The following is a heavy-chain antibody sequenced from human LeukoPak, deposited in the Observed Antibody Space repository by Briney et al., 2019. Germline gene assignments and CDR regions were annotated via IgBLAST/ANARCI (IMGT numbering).Heavy chain of an antibody. CDR1: GFTFSSYA. CDR3: AKQKQQLPQGYYYYMDV. CDR2: ISGSGGST. J-gene: IGHJ6*03. Sequence: PGGSLRLSCAASGFTFSSYAMSWVRQAPGKGLEWVSAISGSGGSTYYADSVKGRFTISRDNSKNTLYLQMNSLRAEDTAVYYCAKQKQQLPQGYYYYMDVWGKGTTVTVSS. V-gene: IGHV3-23*01. D-gene: IGHD6-13*01.